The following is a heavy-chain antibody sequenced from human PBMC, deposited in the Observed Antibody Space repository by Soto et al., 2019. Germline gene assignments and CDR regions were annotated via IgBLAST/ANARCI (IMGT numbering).Heavy chain of an antibody. J-gene: IGHJ4*02. Sequence: PWGSLRLSCAASGFTVRSYAMRWVRQPPGKGLEWVSAISGSRDSTYYADSVQGRFTISRDNSQNTLYMQMDSLTDDDPAVYFCADDLDVWCGYYPYDYWGQGTGVTVSS. CDR2: ISGSRDST. V-gene: IGHV3-23*01. D-gene: IGHD3-3*01. CDR1: GFTVRSYA. CDR3: ADDLDVWCGYYPYDY.